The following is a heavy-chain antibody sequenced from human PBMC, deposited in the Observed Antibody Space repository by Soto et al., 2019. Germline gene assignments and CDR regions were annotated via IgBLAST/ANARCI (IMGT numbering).Heavy chain of an antibody. CDR2: IIPILGIA. V-gene: IGHV1-69*02. D-gene: IGHD3-16*02. Sequence: ASVKVSCKASGGTFSSYTISWVRQAPGQGLEWMGRIIPILGIANYAQKFQGRVTITADKSTSTAYMELSSLRSDDTAVYYCARAPRDDYIWGSYRYGLHWFDPWGQGTLVTVSS. J-gene: IGHJ5*02. CDR3: ARAPRDDYIWGSYRYGLHWFDP. CDR1: GGTFSSYT.